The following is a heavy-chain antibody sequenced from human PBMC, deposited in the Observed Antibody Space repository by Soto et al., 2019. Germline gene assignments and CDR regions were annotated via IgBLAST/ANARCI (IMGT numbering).Heavy chain of an antibody. CDR1: GFTFSRYW. CDR2: IKQDGSEK. V-gene: IGHV3-7*01. Sequence: PGGSLRLSCAASGFTFSRYWMSWVRQAPGKGLEWVANIKQDGSEKYYVDSVKGRFTISRDNAKNSLYLQMNSLRDEDTAVYYCARDRGYTYGFDFWGQGALVTVSS. J-gene: IGHJ4*02. CDR3: ARDRGYTYGFDF. D-gene: IGHD5-18*01.